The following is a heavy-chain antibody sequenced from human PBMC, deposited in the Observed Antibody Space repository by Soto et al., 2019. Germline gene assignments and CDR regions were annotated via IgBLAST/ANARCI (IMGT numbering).Heavy chain of an antibody. CDR3: ATVYCSGGRCYHLVC. D-gene: IGHD2-15*01. CDR1: GFTFSSYW. J-gene: IGHJ4*02. Sequence: EVQLVESGGGLVQPGGSLRLSCAASGFTFSSYWMHWVRQAPGKGLVWVSRINSDGSSTSYADSVKGRFTISRDNAKNPGCLQMNSLSAEDAAVYYGATVYCSGGRCYHLVCWGQGTLVTVSS. V-gene: IGHV3-74*01. CDR2: INSDGSST.